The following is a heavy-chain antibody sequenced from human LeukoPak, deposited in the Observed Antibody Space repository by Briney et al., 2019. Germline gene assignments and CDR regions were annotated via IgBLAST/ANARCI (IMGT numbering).Heavy chain of an antibody. D-gene: IGHD4-17*01. V-gene: IGHV3-48*01. CDR3: TYGDFLDY. Sequence: GRSLRLSCAASGFTFSWYSMSWVRQAPGKGLEWVSYISSGSRAIYYADSVKGRFTVSRDNDKNSLYLQMNSLRVEDTAVYYCTYGDFLDYWGQGTLVTVSS. J-gene: IGHJ4*02. CDR2: ISSGSRAI. CDR1: GFTFSWYS.